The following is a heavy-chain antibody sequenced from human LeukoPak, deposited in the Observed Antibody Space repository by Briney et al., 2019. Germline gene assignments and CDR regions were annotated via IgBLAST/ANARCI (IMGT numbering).Heavy chain of an antibody. Sequence: GGSLRLSCAASGFTFSSYAMSWVRQALGKGLEWVSAISGSGGSTYYADSVKGRFTISRDNSKNTLYLQMNSLRAEDTAVYYCAKDRPDILTGSQFDYWGQGTLVTVSS. CDR1: GFTFSSYA. J-gene: IGHJ4*02. D-gene: IGHD3-9*01. CDR2: ISGSGGST. CDR3: AKDRPDILTGSQFDY. V-gene: IGHV3-23*01.